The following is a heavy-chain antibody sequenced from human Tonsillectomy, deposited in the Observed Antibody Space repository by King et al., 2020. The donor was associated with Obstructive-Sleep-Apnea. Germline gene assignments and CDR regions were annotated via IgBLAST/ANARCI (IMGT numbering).Heavy chain of an antibody. D-gene: IGHD3-10*01. CDR3: ARHGSMVRGVFISSWFDP. V-gene: IGHV4-59*08. CDR1: GGSISSYY. Sequence: QVQLQESGPGLVKPSETLSLTCTVSGGSISSYYWSWIRQPPGKGLEWIGYIYYSGSTNYNPSLKSRVTISVDTSKNQFSLKLSSVTAADTAVYYCARHGSMVRGVFISSWFDPWGQGTLVTVSS. J-gene: IGHJ5*02. CDR2: IYYSGST.